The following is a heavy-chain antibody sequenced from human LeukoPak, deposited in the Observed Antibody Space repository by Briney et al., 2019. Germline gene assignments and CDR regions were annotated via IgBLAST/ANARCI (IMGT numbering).Heavy chain of an antibody. CDR2: IYHSGNT. V-gene: IGHV4-38-2*02. CDR1: GYSISSGYY. J-gene: IGHJ4*02. D-gene: IGHD1-7*01. CDR3: TRDPGNYSDS. Sequence: PSETLSLTCIVSGYSISSGYYWGWIRQPPGKGLEWIGNIYHSGNTYYNPSLRSRVTISVDTSNNQFSLRLSSVTAADTAVYYCTRDPGNYSDSWGQGTLVTVSS.